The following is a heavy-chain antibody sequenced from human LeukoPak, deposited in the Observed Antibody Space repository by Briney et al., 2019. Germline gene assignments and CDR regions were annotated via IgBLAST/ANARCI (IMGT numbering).Heavy chain of an antibody. J-gene: IGHJ6*02. Sequence: GESLKISCKGSGYSFTNYWIGWVRQMPGKGLEWMGIIYPGDSNTRYSPSFQGQVTISADKSISTAYLQWSSLKASDTAMYYCARYPSGNYYYYGLDVWGQGTTVTVSS. CDR3: ARYPSGNYYYYGLDV. D-gene: IGHD6-25*01. CDR1: GYSFTNYW. CDR2: IYPGDSNT. V-gene: IGHV5-51*01.